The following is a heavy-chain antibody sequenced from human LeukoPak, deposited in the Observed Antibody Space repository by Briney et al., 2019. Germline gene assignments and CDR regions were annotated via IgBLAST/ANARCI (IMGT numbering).Heavy chain of an antibody. Sequence: PGGSLRLSCAASGVTVSSNYMNWVRQAPGKGLEWVSIIYSGGNTYYADSVKGRFTISRDNSKNTLYLQMNGLRAEDTAVYYCARWAKKTGTPANWFDPWGQGTLVTVSS. J-gene: IGHJ5*02. CDR1: GVTVSSNY. V-gene: IGHV3-66*01. CDR3: ARWAKKTGTPANWFDP. CDR2: IYSGGNT. D-gene: IGHD1-1*01.